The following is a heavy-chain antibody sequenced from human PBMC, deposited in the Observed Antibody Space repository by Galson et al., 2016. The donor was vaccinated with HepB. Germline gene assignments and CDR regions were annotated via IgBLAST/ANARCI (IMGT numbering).Heavy chain of an antibody. CDR3: GRDSGYSYGYGFDY. CDR1: GFTFSSYG. J-gene: IGHJ4*02. D-gene: IGHD5-18*01. CDR2: IWYDGSNK. V-gene: IGHV3-33*01. Sequence: SLRLSCAASGFTFSSYGMHWVRQAPGKGLEWVAVIWYDGSNKYYADSVKGRFIISRDNSKNTLYLQMNSLRAEDTAVYYCGRDSGYSYGYGFDYWGQGTLVTVSS.